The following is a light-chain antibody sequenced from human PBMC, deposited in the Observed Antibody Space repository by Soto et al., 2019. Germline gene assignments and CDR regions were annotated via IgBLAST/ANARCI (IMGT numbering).Light chain of an antibody. Sequence: QSVLTQPPSVSGAPGQRVTISCTGSSSNIGAGHDVHWYQHLPGTAPKLLIYVYSNRPSGVPDRFSGSKSGTSASLAITGLQAEEEADYYCQSYDSSLSASVFGGGTKLTVL. J-gene: IGLJ2*01. CDR2: VYS. CDR1: SSNIGAGHD. CDR3: QSYDSSLSASV. V-gene: IGLV1-40*01.